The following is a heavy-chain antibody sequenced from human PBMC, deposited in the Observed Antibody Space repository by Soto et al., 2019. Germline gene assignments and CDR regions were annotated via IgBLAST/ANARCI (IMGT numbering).Heavy chain of an antibody. D-gene: IGHD2-2*01. Sequence: QVQLVQSGAEVKKPGSSVKVSCKASGGTFSSYTISWVRQAPGQGLEWMGRIIPILGIANYAQKFQGRVTITADKSTSTAYMELSSLRSEDTTVYYCGGGREYQPAQYWGQGTLVTVSS. V-gene: IGHV1-69*02. CDR2: IIPILGIA. CDR1: GGTFSSYT. CDR3: GGGREYQPAQY. J-gene: IGHJ4*02.